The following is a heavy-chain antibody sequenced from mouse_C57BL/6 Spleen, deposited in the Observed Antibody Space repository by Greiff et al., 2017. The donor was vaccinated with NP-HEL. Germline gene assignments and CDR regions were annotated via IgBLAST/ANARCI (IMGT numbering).Heavy chain of an antibody. CDR2: IYPGDGDT. J-gene: IGHJ1*03. CDR1: GYAFSSSW. D-gene: IGHD2-1*01. Sequence: VQLQQSGPELVKPGASVKISCKASGYAFSSSWMNWVKQRPGKGLEWIGRIYPGDGDTNYNGKFKGKATLTADKSSSTAYMQLSSLTSEDSAVYFCARFYGNYGYFDVWGTGTTVTVSS. CDR3: ARFYGNYGYFDV. V-gene: IGHV1-82*01.